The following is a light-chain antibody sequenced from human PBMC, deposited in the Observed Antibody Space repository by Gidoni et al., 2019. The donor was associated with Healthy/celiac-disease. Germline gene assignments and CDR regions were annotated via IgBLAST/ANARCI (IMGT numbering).Light chain of an antibody. CDR1: SSNIGNNY. Sequence: QSVLTQPPSASAPPGQKVTISCSGSSSNIGNNYVSWYQQPPGTAPKLLIYENNKRPSGIPDRFSGSKSGTSATLGITGLQTGDEADYYCGTWDSSLSALFGGGTKLTVL. V-gene: IGLV1-51*02. J-gene: IGLJ2*01. CDR3: GTWDSSLSAL. CDR2: ENN.